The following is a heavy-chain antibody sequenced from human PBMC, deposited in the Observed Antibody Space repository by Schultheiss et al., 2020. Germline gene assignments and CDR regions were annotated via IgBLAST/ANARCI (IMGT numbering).Heavy chain of an antibody. Sequence: GESLKISCAASGFTFSSYGMHWVRQAPGKGLEWVSSISSSSSYIYYADSVKGRFTISRDNAKNSLYLQMNSLRAEDTAVYYCAKGSGVAGTPRWFDPWGQGTLVTVSS. V-gene: IGHV3-21*01. CDR2: ISSSSSYI. CDR1: GFTFSSYG. CDR3: AKGSGVAGTPRWFDP. D-gene: IGHD6-19*01. J-gene: IGHJ5*02.